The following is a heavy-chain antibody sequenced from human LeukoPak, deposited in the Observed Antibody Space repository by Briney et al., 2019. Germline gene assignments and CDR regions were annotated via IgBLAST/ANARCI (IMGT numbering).Heavy chain of an antibody. D-gene: IGHD3-22*01. Sequence: SETLSLTCTVSGGSISSYYWSWIRQPPGKGLEWIGYIYYSGSTNYNPSLKSRVTMSVDTSKNQFSLKLSSVTAADTAVYYCAWDSSGYYRNDAFDIWGQGTMVTVSS. CDR1: GGSISSYY. CDR2: IYYSGST. V-gene: IGHV4-59*08. J-gene: IGHJ3*02. CDR3: AWDSSGYYRNDAFDI.